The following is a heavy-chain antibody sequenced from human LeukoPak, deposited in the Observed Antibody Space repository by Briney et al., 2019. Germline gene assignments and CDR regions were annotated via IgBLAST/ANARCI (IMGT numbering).Heavy chain of an antibody. V-gene: IGHV4-59*01. CDR3: ARDLKGGRAAGTSRWFDP. J-gene: IGHJ5*02. D-gene: IGHD6-13*01. CDR2: IYYSGST. Sequence: KPSETLSLTCTVSGGSISSYYWSWIRQPPGKGLEWIGYIYYSGSTNYNPSLKSRVTISVDTSKNQFSLKLSSVTAADTAVYYCARDLKGGRAAGTSRWFDPWGQGTLVTVSS. CDR1: GGSISSYY.